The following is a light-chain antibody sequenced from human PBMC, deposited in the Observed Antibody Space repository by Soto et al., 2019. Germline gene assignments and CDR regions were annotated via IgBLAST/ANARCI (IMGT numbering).Light chain of an antibody. J-gene: IGLJ1*01. CDR3: FSFKTTSTHV. CDR1: SSDIGAYDY. Sequence: ALTQPASLSGSPGQSITISCTGTSSDIGAYDYVSWFQQHPGKAPKLMISEVNNRPSGVSNRFSGSKSGNTAYLIISGLQVEDEAEYFCFSFKTTSTHVFGTGTKVTVL. CDR2: EVN. V-gene: IGLV2-14*01.